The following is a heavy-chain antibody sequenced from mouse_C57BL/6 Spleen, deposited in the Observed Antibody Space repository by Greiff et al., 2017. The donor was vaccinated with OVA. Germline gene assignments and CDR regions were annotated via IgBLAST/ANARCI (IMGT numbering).Heavy chain of an antibody. V-gene: IGHV5-17*01. CDR3: ARDYGSGPWFAY. CDR1: GFTFSDYG. CDR2: ISSGSSTI. D-gene: IGHD1-1*01. Sequence: EVMLVESGGGLVKPGGSLKLSCAASGFTFSDYGMHWVRQAPEKGLEWVAYISSGSSTIYYAETVKGRVNISRDNAKNTLFLRMTSLRSEDTAMYYCARDYGSGPWFAYWGQGTLVTVSA. J-gene: IGHJ3*01.